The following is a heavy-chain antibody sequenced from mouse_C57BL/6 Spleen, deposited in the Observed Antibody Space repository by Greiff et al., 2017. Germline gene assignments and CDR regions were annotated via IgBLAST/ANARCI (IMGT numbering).Heavy chain of an antibody. J-gene: IGHJ4*01. CDR1: GYTFTSYW. CDR3: SRYGGSSYAMDY. CDR2: IHPNSGST. Sequence: QVQLQQPGAELVKPGASVKLSCKASGYTFTSYWMHWVKQRPGQGLEWIGMIHPNSGSTNYNEKFKSKATLTIDKSSSTAYMQLSSLTSEDSAVYYCSRYGGSSYAMDYWGQGTSVTVSS. D-gene: IGHD1-1*01. V-gene: IGHV1-64*01.